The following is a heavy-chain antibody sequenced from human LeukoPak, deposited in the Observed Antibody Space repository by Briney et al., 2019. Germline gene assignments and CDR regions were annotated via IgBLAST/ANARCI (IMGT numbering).Heavy chain of an antibody. CDR3: ARDPPTANWAFDY. V-gene: IGHV7-4-1*02. CDR2: INTNTGNT. D-gene: IGHD7-27*01. J-gene: IGHJ4*02. CDR1: GYTFTSYA. Sequence: ASVKVSCKASGYTFTSYAMNWVRQAPGQGLEWMGWINTNTGNTTYAQGFTGRFVFSLDTSVSTAYLQISSLKADDTAVYYCARDPPTANWAFDYWGQGTLVTVSS.